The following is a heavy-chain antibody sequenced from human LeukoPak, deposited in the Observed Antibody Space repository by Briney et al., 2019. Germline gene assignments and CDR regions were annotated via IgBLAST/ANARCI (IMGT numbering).Heavy chain of an antibody. J-gene: IGHJ5*02. CDR3: ARTHSYSALGSPWGA. CDR2: ISSSGSTI. Sequence: GGSLRLSCAASGFTFSDYYMSWIRQAPGKGLEWVSYISSSGSTIYYADSEKGRFTISRDNAKNSLYLQMNSLRAEDTAVYYCARTHSYSALGSPWGAWGQATLVTFSS. CDR1: GFTFSDYY. V-gene: IGHV3-11*04. D-gene: IGHD3-10*01.